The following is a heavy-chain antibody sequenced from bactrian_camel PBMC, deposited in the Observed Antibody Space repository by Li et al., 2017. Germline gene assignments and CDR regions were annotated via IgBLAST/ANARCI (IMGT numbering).Heavy chain of an antibody. J-gene: IGHJ4*01. CDR2: IDSDGIT. V-gene: IGHV3S9*01. Sequence: HVQLVESGGGSVEAGGSLRLSCKFTGDYDSMAWVRQAPGKEREGVAAIDSDGITNYADSVKGRFTVSQADDRNTVRLQMDSLRPEDSSMYYCAAYCGDYCRPIYDYDYWGQGTQVTVS. CDR3: AAYCGDYCRPIYDYDY. CDR1: FTGDYDS. D-gene: IGHD4*01.